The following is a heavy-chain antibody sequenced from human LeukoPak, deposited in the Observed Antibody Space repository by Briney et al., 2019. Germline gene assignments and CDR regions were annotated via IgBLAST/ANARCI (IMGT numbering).Heavy chain of an antibody. D-gene: IGHD1-26*01. CDR3: ARDFSGSYTH. CDR1: GYTFTHYN. V-gene: IGHV1-2*06. J-gene: IGHJ4*02. Sequence: ASVKDSCKASGYTFTHYNIHRVRQAPAQGLEWMGLIHPNSGDTYYAQKFRGRVTMTRDTSITTAYMELDRLTSDDTAVYYCARDFSGSYTHWAQGTLVTISS. CDR2: IHPNSGDT.